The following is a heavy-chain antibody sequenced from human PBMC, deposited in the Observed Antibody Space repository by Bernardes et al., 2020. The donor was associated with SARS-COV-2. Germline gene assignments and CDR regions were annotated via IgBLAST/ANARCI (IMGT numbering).Heavy chain of an antibody. CDR3: ARASGGNSLGFWFDP. V-gene: IGHV1-2*02. Sequence: ASVKVSCKASGYTFTGYYMHWVRQAPGQGLEWMGWINPNSGGANYGKKFQGRVTMTRDTSISTAYMELSRLISDDSAVYYCARASGGNSLGFWFDPWGQGTLVTVSS. CDR2: INPNSGGA. D-gene: IGHD2-21*02. J-gene: IGHJ5*02. CDR1: GYTFTGYY.